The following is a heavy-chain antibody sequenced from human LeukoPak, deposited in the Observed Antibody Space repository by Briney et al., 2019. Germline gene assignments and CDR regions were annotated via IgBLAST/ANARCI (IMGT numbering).Heavy chain of an antibody. CDR3: ARKVVGGYSSRLPGAFDI. CDR1: GYTLTELS. J-gene: IGHJ3*02. Sequence: ASVKVSCKVSGYTLTELSMHWVRQAPGKGLEWMGGFDPEDGETIYEQNFKGRVTMTEETSTETAYMELSSLRCEDTAVYYCARKVVGGYSSRLPGAFDIWGQGTMVTVSS. CDR2: FDPEDGET. V-gene: IGHV1-24*01. D-gene: IGHD5-18*01.